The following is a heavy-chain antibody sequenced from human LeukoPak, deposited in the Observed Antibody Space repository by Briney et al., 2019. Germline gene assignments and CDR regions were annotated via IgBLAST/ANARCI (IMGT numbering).Heavy chain of an antibody. D-gene: IGHD6-13*01. J-gene: IGHJ4*02. CDR1: GGATGSSNYY. Sequence: SETLSLTCTVSGGATGSSNYYWAWIRQPPGKGLEWLGSVFYSGTTHYNPSLKSRVTISIDTSKNQFSLKLSSVTAADTAVYYCARGGSSWYYFDYWGQGTLVTVSS. V-gene: IGHV4-39*07. CDR2: VFYSGTT. CDR3: ARGGSSWYYFDY.